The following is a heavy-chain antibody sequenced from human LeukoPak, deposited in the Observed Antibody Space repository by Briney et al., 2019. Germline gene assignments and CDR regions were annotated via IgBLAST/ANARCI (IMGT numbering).Heavy chain of an antibody. CDR2: INHSGST. V-gene: IGHV4-34*01. J-gene: IGHJ5*02. CDR3: ARVRDCSGGSCYPKKYNWFDP. CDR1: GGSFSGYY. D-gene: IGHD2-15*01. Sequence: SETLSLTCAVYGGSFSGYYWSWIRQPPGKGLEWIGEINHSGSTNYNPSLKSRVTISVDTSKNQFSLKLSSVTAADTAVYYCARVRDCSGGSCYPKKYNWFDPWGQGTLVTVSS.